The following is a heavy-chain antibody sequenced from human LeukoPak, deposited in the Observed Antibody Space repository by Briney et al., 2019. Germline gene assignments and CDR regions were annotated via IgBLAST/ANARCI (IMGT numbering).Heavy chain of an antibody. CDR1: GFTFTSSA. D-gene: IGHD1-7*01. V-gene: IGHV1-58*02. CDR2: IVVCSGNT. J-gene: IGHJ5*02. CDR3: AAGTQGGDWFDP. Sequence: SVKVSCKASGFTFTSSAMQWVRQARGQRLEWIGWIVVCSGNTNYAQKFQERVTITRDMSTSTAYMELSSLRSEDTAVYYCAAGTQGGDWFDPWGQGTLVTVSS.